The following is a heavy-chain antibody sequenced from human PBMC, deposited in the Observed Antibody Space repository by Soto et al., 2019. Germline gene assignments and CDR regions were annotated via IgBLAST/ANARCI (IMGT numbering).Heavy chain of an antibody. CDR2: IGPAGST. CDR3: AKDRYGDYGGIDY. D-gene: IGHD4-17*01. V-gene: IGHV3-23*01. Sequence: GGSLRLSCAASGVICISYDMHWVRQPTGKGLEWVSAIGPAGSTYYADSVKGRFTISRDTSKNTLFLQMNSLRAEDTAVYYCAKDRYGDYGGIDYWGQGTMVTVSS. J-gene: IGHJ4*02. CDR1: GVICISYD.